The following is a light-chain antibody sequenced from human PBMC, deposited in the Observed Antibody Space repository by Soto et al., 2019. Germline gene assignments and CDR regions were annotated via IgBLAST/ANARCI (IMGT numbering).Light chain of an antibody. CDR3: VLYSGSIQRI. CDR2: STN. J-gene: IGLJ2*01. V-gene: IGLV7-43*01. Sequence: QAVVTQEPSLTVSPGGTVTLTCASSAGAVTTGNYPIWIQQKPGQAPRALIYSTNNKHSWTPARFSGALLGGKAALPLSGVLPEGEGDYFCVLYSGSIQRILGGGTKLTVL. CDR1: AGAVTTGNY.